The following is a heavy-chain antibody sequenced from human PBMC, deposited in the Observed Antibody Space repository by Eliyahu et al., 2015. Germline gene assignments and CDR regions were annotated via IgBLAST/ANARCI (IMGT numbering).Heavy chain of an antibody. CDR1: QRSFNNYE. V-gene: IGHV3-48*03. D-gene: IGHD3-3*01. CDR2: ISSSGTTM. CDR3: ATALGFFEWFDF. Sequence: EVQLVQSGGGLVQPGGSLRLSCAASQRSFNNYEVNWVRQAPGKGLEWVSYISSSGTTMYYADSVKGRFTISRDSIKRSVFLQMTSLRAEDTAVYYCATALGFFEWFDFWGQGTLVTVSS. J-gene: IGHJ4*02.